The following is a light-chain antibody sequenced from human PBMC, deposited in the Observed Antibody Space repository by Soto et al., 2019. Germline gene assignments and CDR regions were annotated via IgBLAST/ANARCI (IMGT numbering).Light chain of an antibody. CDR3: QQYGSSPWT. V-gene: IGKV3-20*01. J-gene: IGKJ1*01. CDR2: AAS. Sequence: EIVLTQSPGTLSLSPGERATLSCRASQSVSSSYLVWHQQKPGQAPRLLIYAASRRATGIPDRFSGSGCGTDFTLTISRLEPEDFAVYYCQQYGSSPWTFGQGTKVDI. CDR1: QSVSSSY.